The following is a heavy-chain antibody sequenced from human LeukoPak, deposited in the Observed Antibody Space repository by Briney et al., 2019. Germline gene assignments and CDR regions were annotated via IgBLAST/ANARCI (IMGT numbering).Heavy chain of an antibody. J-gene: IGHJ6*03. CDR1: GGTFSSYA. Sequence: ASVKVSCKASGGTFSSYAISWVRQAPGQGLEWMGRIIPILGIANYAQKLQGRVTMTTDTSTSTAYMELSRLTSDDTAVYYCATDPRTTVFGTFRYYYMDVWGEGTTVAVSS. D-gene: IGHD3-3*01. CDR3: ATDPRTTVFGTFRYYYMDV. V-gene: IGHV1-69*04. CDR2: IIPILGIA.